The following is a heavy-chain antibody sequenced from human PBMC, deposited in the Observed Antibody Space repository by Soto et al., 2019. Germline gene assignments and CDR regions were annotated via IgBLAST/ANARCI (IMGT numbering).Heavy chain of an antibody. J-gene: IGHJ4*02. CDR2: IWYDGSKK. V-gene: IGHV3-33*01. Sequence: QVQLVESGGGVVQPGRSLRLSCVASGFTFSSHAMHWVRQAPGKGLEWVAVIWYDGSKKYYADSVKVRFTVARDDSKNTLYLQMNSLRVEDTAVYYCARDPGYSNYDFDYWGQGTLVTVSP. CDR3: ARDPGYSNYDFDY. CDR1: GFTFSSHA. D-gene: IGHD5-12*01.